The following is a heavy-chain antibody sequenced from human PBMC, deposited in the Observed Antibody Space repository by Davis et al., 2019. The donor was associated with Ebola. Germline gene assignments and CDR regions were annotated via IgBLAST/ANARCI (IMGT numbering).Heavy chain of an antibody. CDR1: GDSVSVNSGG. J-gene: IGHJ6*04. CDR3: ARGWLRAGMDV. D-gene: IGHD5-18*01. CDR2: TYYNSKWYH. Sequence: PSETLSLTCAISGDSVSVNSGGWNWIRQSPSGGLEWLGRTYYNSKWYHDYAVSVKSRITINPDTSKNQLSLQLNSVTPEDTALYYCARGWLRAGMDVWGEGTTVTVSS. V-gene: IGHV6-1*01.